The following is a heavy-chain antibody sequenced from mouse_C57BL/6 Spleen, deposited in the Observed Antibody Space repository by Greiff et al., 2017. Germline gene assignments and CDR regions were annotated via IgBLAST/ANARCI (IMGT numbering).Heavy chain of an antibody. CDR1: GYTFTDYE. CDR3: TRSNYGSSWFDY. V-gene: IGHV1-15*01. Sequence: QVQLQQSGAELVRPGASVTLSCKASGYTFTDYEMHWVKQTPVHGLEWIGAIDPETGGTAYNQKFKGKAILTADKSSSTAYMELRSLTSEDSAVYDCTRSNYGSSWFDYWGQGTTLTVSS. J-gene: IGHJ2*01. D-gene: IGHD1-1*01. CDR2: IDPETGGT.